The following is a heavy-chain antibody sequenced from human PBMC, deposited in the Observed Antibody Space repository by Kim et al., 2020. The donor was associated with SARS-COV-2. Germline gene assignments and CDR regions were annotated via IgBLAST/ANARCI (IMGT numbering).Heavy chain of an antibody. Sequence: SETLSLTCAVYGGSFSGYYWSWIRQPPGKGLEWIGEINHSGSTNYNPSLKSRVTISVDTSKNQFSLKLSSVTAADTAVYYCACGGDGYNIDYWGQGTLVTVSS. V-gene: IGHV4-34*01. D-gene: IGHD5-12*01. J-gene: IGHJ4*02. CDR3: ACGGDGYNIDY. CDR2: INHSGST. CDR1: GGSFSGYY.